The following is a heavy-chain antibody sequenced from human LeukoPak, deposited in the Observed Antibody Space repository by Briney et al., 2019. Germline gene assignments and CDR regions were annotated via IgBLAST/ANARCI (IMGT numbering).Heavy chain of an antibody. D-gene: IGHD3-22*01. CDR1: GGSISSSSYY. Sequence: SETLSLTCTVSGGSISSSSYYWGWIRQPPGKGLEWIGSIYYSGSTYYNPSLKSRVTISVDTSKNQFSLKLSSVTAADTAVYYCARQWFVFDYWGQGTLVTVSS. V-gene: IGHV4-39*01. CDR3: ARQWFVFDY. CDR2: IYYSGST. J-gene: IGHJ4*02.